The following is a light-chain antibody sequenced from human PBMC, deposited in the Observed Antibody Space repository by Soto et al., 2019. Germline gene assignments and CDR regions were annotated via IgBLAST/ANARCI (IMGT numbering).Light chain of an antibody. CDR1: SSNIGNNY. CDR2: ENN. V-gene: IGLV1-51*02. J-gene: IGLJ2*01. CDR3: GTWDSSLSAVV. Sequence: QSVLTQPPSVSAAPGQKVTISCSGSSSNIGNNYVSWYQQLPGTAPKLLIYENNKRPSGIPDRFSGSKSGTSATLGITVLQTGDEADYYCGTWDSSLSAVVFGGGTTLTVL.